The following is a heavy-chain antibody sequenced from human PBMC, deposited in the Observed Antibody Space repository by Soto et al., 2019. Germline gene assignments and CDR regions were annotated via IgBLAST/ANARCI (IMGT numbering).Heavy chain of an antibody. Sequence: GGSLRLSCAASGFTFSSYWMSWVRQAPGKGLEWVANIKQDGSEKYYVDSVKGRFTISRDNAKNSLYLQMNSLRAEDTAVYYCARYGSGSPSKGPASPYYYYGMDVWGQGTTVTVSS. CDR1: GFTFSSYW. CDR3: ARYGSGSPSKGPASPYYYYGMDV. D-gene: IGHD3-10*01. CDR2: IKQDGSEK. J-gene: IGHJ6*02. V-gene: IGHV3-7*01.